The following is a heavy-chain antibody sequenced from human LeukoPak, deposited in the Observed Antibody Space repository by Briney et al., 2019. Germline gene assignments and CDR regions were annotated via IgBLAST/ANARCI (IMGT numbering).Heavy chain of an antibody. CDR3: SRESWVFCPCGY. CDR2: ISLAGRT. Sequence: SETLSLTSGVSTCSIYSTNWVRWVRQPPGQGLEWIGEISLAGRTNYNPSLNGRVTMSLDESSNQLSLNLTSVTAADTAIYYSSRESWVFCPCGYRGEGTLVIVPS. D-gene: IGHD5-12*01. V-gene: IGHV4-4*02. J-gene: IGHJ4*02. CDR1: TCSIYSTNW.